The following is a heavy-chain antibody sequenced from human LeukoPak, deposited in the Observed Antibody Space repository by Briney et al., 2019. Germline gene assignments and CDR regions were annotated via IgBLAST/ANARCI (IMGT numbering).Heavy chain of an antibody. J-gene: IGHJ5*02. D-gene: IGHD3-10*01. Sequence: QPGGSLRLSCAASGFTFSSFAMNWVRQAPGKGLVWVSTISGTGGSTYYADSVKGRFTISRDNSKNTLYLQMNSLRAEDTAIYYCAKGGARVTMIRGPAFDPWGQGTLVTVSS. CDR2: ISGTGGST. CDR3: AKGGARVTMIRGPAFDP. CDR1: GFTFSSFA. V-gene: IGHV3-23*01.